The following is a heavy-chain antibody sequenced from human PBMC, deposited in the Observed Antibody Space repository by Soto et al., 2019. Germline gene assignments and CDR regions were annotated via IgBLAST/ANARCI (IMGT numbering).Heavy chain of an antibody. CDR1: GFTFRSYA. J-gene: IGHJ4*02. V-gene: IGHV3-23*01. Sequence: PGGSLRLSCTASGFTFRSYAMNWVRQAPGKGPEWVSGISGSGDSTFHANSVKGRFTISRDNSKKTLYLQLNSLRAEDTAVYYCAKGYGASHSPFDYWGKGPLVTVSS. CDR2: ISGSGDST. D-gene: IGHD1-26*01. CDR3: AKGYGASHSPFDY.